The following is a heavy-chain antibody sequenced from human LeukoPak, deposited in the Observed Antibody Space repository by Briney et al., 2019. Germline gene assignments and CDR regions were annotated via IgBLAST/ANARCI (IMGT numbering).Heavy chain of an antibody. CDR2: ISAYNGNK. D-gene: IGHD5-12*01. V-gene: IGHV1-18*01. Sequence: ASVKVSCKASGYTFTSYGISWVRQAPGQGLEWMGWISAYNGNKDYAQKVQDRVTMTTDTSTGTAYMDLRSLRSDDTAVYCCARVGYSGYEPTDRDAFDIWGQGTMVTVSS. J-gene: IGHJ3*02. CDR3: ARVGYSGYEPTDRDAFDI. CDR1: GYTFTSYG.